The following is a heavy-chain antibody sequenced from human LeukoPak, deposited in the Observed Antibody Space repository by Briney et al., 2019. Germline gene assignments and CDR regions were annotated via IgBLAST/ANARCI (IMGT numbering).Heavy chain of an antibody. Sequence: GGSLRLSCAASGFTVSSNYMTWIRQAPGKGLEWVSIIYRDGSTYYAGSVKGRFTISRDNSENTLYLQMNSLRTEDTAFYYCARAGGYSYGYDWGQGTLVTVSS. CDR2: IYRDGST. CDR1: GFTVSSNY. D-gene: IGHD5-18*01. V-gene: IGHV3-53*01. J-gene: IGHJ4*02. CDR3: ARAGGYSYGYD.